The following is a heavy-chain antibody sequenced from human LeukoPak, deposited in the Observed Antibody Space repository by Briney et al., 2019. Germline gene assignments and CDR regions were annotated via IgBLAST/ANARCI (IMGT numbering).Heavy chain of an antibody. V-gene: IGHV4-39*07. Sequence: SETLSLTCTVSGGSISSSGYYWGWIRQPPGKGLEWIGSIYYSGSTYYNPSLKSRVTISVDTSKNQFSLKLSSVTAADTAVYYCATQSSGWYPGWFDPWGQGTLVTVSS. J-gene: IGHJ5*02. CDR3: ATQSSGWYPGWFDP. CDR1: GGSISSSGYY. D-gene: IGHD6-19*01. CDR2: IYYSGST.